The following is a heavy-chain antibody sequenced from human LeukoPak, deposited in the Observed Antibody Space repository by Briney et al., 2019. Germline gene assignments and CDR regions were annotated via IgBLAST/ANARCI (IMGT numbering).Heavy chain of an antibody. CDR3: ARDWRGSYFPDF. V-gene: IGHV1-2*02. D-gene: IGHD1-26*01. CDR1: GYTFTGSY. Sequence: GASVKVSCKASGYTFTGSYMHWVRQAPGQGLEWMGWINPNSGDTNYAQKFQGRVTMTRDTSISTAYMELSRLTSDDTAIYYCARDWRGSYFPDFWGQGTLVTVSS. J-gene: IGHJ4*02. CDR2: INPNSGDT.